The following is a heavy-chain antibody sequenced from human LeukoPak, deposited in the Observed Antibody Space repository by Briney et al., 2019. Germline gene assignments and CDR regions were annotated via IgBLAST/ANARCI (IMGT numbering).Heavy chain of an antibody. CDR3: VRGGWRIIETGGDS. CDR1: GFTFTTYG. J-gene: IGHJ4*02. Sequence: GGSLRLSCAASGFTFTTYGMHWVRQAPGKGLEWVAVISYDGSYKYYVDSVKGRFTISRDNADNSLYLQMKSLRVEDTAMYYCVRGGWRIIETGGDSWGQGTLVTVSS. CDR2: ISYDGSYK. V-gene: IGHV3-30*03. D-gene: IGHD2-15*01.